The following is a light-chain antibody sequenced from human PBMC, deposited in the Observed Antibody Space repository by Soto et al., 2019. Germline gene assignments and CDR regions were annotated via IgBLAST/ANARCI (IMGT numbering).Light chain of an antibody. CDR1: QRVSSSY. J-gene: IGKJ3*01. Sequence: EIVLTQSPGTLPLSPGERATLSCRSSQRVSSSYLAWYQQKPGQAPRLLIYGASSRATGIPDRFSGSGSGTDFTLTISRLEPEDFAVYYCQQYGSSLLFTFGPGTKVDIK. CDR3: QQYGSSLLFT. CDR2: GAS. V-gene: IGKV3-20*01.